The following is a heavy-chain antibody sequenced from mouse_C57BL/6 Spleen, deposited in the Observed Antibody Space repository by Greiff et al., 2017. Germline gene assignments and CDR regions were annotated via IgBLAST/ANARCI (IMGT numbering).Heavy chain of an antibody. CDR2: IYPRSGNT. J-gene: IGHJ4*01. D-gene: IGHD1-2*01. Sequence: QVQLQQSGAELARPGASVKLSCKASGYTFTSYGISWVKQRTGQGLEWIGEIYPRSGNTYYNAKFRGKAPLTAYKSSSTSYMELRSLTSEDSAVYFCARILLGRTAPYAMDYWGQGTSVTVSS. CDR3: ARILLGRTAPYAMDY. CDR1: GYTFTSYG. V-gene: IGHV1-81*01.